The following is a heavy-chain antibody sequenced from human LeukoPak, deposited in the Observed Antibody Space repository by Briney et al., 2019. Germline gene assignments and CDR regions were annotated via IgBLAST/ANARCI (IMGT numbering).Heavy chain of an antibody. Sequence: PGGSLRLSCAASGFTFSSYSMNWVRQAPGKGLEWVSSISSSSSYIYYADSVKGRFTISRDNAKNSLYLQMNSLRAEDTAVYYCARDRGSSWENDAFDIWGRGTMVTVSS. CDR2: ISSSSSYI. V-gene: IGHV3-21*01. D-gene: IGHD6-13*01. J-gene: IGHJ3*02. CDR3: ARDRGSSWENDAFDI. CDR1: GFTFSSYS.